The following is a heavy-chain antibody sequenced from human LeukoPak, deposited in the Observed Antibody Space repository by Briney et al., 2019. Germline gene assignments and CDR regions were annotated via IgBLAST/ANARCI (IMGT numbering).Heavy chain of an antibody. Sequence: VGSLRLSCAASGFNFKNYGMNWVRQAPGRGLEWVSTISGTGIAIYYADSVKGRFTISRDNSKNTLYLQLNSLRAEDTAIYYCAKYYYDSSGLFDYWGQGARVTVSS. V-gene: IGHV3-23*01. D-gene: IGHD3-22*01. CDR1: GFNFKNYG. CDR2: ISGTGIAI. J-gene: IGHJ4*02. CDR3: AKYYYDSSGLFDY.